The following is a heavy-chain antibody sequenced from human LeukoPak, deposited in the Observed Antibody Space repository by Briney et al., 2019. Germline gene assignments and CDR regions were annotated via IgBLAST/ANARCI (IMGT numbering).Heavy chain of an antibody. CDR2: ISTDNGNT. CDR1: GYSFTSYG. D-gene: IGHD5-24*01. CDR3: ARAQSRTHWDGFDI. Sequence: ASVKVSCKASGYSFTSYGISWVRQAPGRGLEWMGWISTDNGNTNYVQNLQGRVSMTRDTFTSTVYMELRSLRSDDTAVYYCARAQSRTHWDGFDIWGQGTMVTLPS. V-gene: IGHV1-18*01. J-gene: IGHJ3*02.